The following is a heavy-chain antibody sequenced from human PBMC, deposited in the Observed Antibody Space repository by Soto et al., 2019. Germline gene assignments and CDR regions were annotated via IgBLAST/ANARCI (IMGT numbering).Heavy chain of an antibody. CDR1: GFTFSSYA. D-gene: IGHD4-17*01. CDR2: ISGSGGST. V-gene: IGHV3-23*01. J-gene: IGHJ3*02. CDR3: AKQGFYGSDAFDI. Sequence: GGSLRLSCAASGFTFSSYAMSWVRQAPGKGLEWVSAISGSGGSTYYADSVKGRFTISRDSSKNTLYLQMNSLRAEDTAVYYWAKQGFYGSDAFDIWGQGTMVTVSS.